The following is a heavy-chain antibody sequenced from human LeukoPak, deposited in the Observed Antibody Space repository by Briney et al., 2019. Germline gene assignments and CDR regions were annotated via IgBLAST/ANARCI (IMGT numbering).Heavy chain of an antibody. Sequence: PGGSLRLSCAASGFTFSSNGMHWVRQAPGKGLEWVAFISYDGSNKDHADSVRGRFTISRDNSKNNLYLQMNSLRAEDTAVYFCAKEEFVVVLSAPNYWGQGTLVTVSA. V-gene: IGHV3-30*18. CDR3: AKEEFVVVLSAPNY. D-gene: IGHD2-15*01. J-gene: IGHJ4*02. CDR2: ISYDGSNK. CDR1: GFTFSSNG.